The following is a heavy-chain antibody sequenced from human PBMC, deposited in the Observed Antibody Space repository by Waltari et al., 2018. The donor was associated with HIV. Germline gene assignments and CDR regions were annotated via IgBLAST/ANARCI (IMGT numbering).Heavy chain of an antibody. V-gene: IGHV3-7*01. CDR3: ARDWRCSGGSCYSPTYYFDY. Sequence: EVQLVESGGGLVQPGGSLRLSCAASGFTFRSYWMSWVRQAPGKGLEWVANIKQDGIEKYYVDSVKGRFTISRDNAKNSLYLQMNSLRAEDTAVYYCARDWRCSGGSCYSPTYYFDYWGQGTLVTVSS. J-gene: IGHJ4*02. D-gene: IGHD2-15*01. CDR2: IKQDGIEK. CDR1: GFTFRSYW.